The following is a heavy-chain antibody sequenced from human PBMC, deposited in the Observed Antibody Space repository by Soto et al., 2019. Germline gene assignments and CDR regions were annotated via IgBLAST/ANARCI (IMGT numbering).Heavy chain of an antibody. CDR2: IYHSGST. J-gene: IGHJ4*02. CDR1: GGSISRGGYS. V-gene: IGHV4-30-2*01. D-gene: IGHD1-26*01. CDR3: ARAARYSGSYYEIDY. Sequence: SETLSLTCAVSGGSISRGGYSWSWIRQPPGKGLEWIGYIYHSGSTYYNPSLKSRVTISVDRSKNQFSLKLSSVTAADTAVYYCARAARYSGSYYEIDYWGQGTLVTVSS.